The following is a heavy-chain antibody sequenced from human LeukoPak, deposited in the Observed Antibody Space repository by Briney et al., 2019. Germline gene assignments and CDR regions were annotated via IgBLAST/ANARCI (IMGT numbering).Heavy chain of an antibody. CDR1: GFSFSNFW. CDR3: ARDRGGWDIVVVVAATRVDNWFDP. J-gene: IGHJ5*02. V-gene: IGHV3-30*03. CDR2: ISYDGSNK. Sequence: GGSLRLSCAASGFSFSNFWMNWVRQAPGKGLEWVAVISYDGSNKYYADSVKGRFTISRDNSKNTLYLQMNSLRAEDTAVYYCARDRGGWDIVVVVAATRVDNWFDPWGQGTLVTVSS. D-gene: IGHD2-15*01.